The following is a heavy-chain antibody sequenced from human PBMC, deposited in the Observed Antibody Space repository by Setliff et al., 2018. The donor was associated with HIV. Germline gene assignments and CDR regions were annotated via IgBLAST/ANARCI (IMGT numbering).Heavy chain of an antibody. CDR1: GFAFDDYS. Sequence: PGGSLRLSCVASGFAFDDYSMHWVRQAPGKGLEWVSGISASGTTTEYADSVKGRLTISRDNSKNTLYLQMNSLRTDDTAMYYCVRVAGFSSSWFGYWGQGALVTVSS. D-gene: IGHD6-13*01. CDR2: ISASGTTT. V-gene: IGHV3-23*01. CDR3: VRVAGFSSSWFGY. J-gene: IGHJ5*01.